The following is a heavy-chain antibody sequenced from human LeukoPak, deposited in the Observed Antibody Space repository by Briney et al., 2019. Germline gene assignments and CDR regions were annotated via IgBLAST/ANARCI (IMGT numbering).Heavy chain of an antibody. V-gene: IGHV3-23*01. Sequence: PGGSLRLSCAASGFTFSSYGMSWVRQAPGKGLEWVSAISGSGGSTYYADSVKGRFTISRDNSKNTLYLQMNSLRAEDTAVYYCAKVGYCGGDCYSREIDYWGQGTLVTVSS. CDR1: GFTFSSYG. CDR3: AKVGYCGGDCYSREIDY. J-gene: IGHJ4*02. CDR2: ISGSGGST. D-gene: IGHD2-21*02.